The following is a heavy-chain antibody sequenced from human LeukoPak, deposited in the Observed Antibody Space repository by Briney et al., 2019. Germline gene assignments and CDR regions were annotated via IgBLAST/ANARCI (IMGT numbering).Heavy chain of an antibody. Sequence: PGGSLRLSCAASGFTFSNAWMSWVRQAPGKGLEWVGRIKSKTDGGTTDYAAPVKGRFTISRDDSKNTLYLQMNSLKTEDTAVYYCTTDSHCSSTSCKYPHAGYWGQGTLVNVSS. D-gene: IGHD2-2*01. CDR3: TTDSHCSSTSCKYPHAGY. CDR2: IKSKTDGGTT. CDR1: GFTFSNAW. V-gene: IGHV3-15*01. J-gene: IGHJ4*02.